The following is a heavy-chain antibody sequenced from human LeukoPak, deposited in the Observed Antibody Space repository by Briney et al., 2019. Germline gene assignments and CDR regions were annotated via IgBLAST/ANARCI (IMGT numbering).Heavy chain of an antibody. CDR3: VRGNDYGGPHY. CDR1: GFTFSSYW. CDR2: IDRDGSRI. V-gene: IGHV3-74*01. D-gene: IGHD4-23*01. J-gene: IGHJ4*02. Sequence: GGSLRLSCTASGFTFSSYWMHWVRQAPGKGLVWVSRIDRDGSRINYADSVKGRFTISRDNGKNTLFLQMNSLRAEDAAVYYCVRGNDYGGPHYWGQGTLVTVSS.